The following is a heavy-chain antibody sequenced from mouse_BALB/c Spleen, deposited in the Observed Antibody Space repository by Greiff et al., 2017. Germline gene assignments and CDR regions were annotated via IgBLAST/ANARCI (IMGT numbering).Heavy chain of an antibody. Sequence: QVQLQQSGPGLVAPSQSLSITCTVSGFSLTGYGVNWVRQPPGKGLEWLGMIWGDGSTDYNSALKSRLSISKDNSKSQVFLKMNSLQTDDTARYYCARDIYYDYDDGGAMDYWGQGTSVTVSS. CDR3: ARDIYYDYDDGGAMDY. D-gene: IGHD2-4*01. CDR2: IWGDGST. V-gene: IGHV2-6-7*01. J-gene: IGHJ4*01. CDR1: GFSLTGYG.